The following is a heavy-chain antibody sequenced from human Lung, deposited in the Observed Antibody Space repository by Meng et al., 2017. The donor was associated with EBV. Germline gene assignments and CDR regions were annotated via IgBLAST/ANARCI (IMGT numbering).Heavy chain of an antibody. J-gene: IGHJ4*02. CDR1: GGSISSGDYY. CDR2: IYYSGST. CDR3: ATIKERTTVTPFDY. D-gene: IGHD4-17*01. Sequence: VQPPESGPGLVNPSQDLSLTCTVSGGSISSGDYYWSWIRQPPGKGLEWIGYIYYSGSTYYNPSLKSRVTISVDTSKNQFSLKLSSVTAADTAVYYCATIKERTTVTPFDYWGQGTLVTVSS. V-gene: IGHV4-30-4*01.